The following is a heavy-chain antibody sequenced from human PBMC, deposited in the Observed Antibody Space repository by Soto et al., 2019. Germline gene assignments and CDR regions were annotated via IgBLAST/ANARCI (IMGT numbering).Heavy chain of an antibody. CDR3: ARGRTAGIAAADHYYYYGMDV. CDR1: GYTFTSYG. V-gene: IGHV1-18*01. CDR2: ISAYNGNT. J-gene: IGHJ6*02. Sequence: GASVKVSCKASGYTFTSYGISWVRQAPGQGLEWMGWISAYNGNTNYAQKLQGRVTMTTDTSTSTAYMELRSLRSDDTAVYYCARGRTAGIAAADHYYYYGMDVWGQGTTVTVS. D-gene: IGHD6-13*01.